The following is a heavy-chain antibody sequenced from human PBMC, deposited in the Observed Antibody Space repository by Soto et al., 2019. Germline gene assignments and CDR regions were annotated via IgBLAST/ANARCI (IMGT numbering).Heavy chain of an antibody. CDR3: ARTSYDILTGSTYYFDY. CDR2: IYYSGST. J-gene: IGHJ4*02. D-gene: IGHD3-9*01. Sequence: SETLSLTCTVSGGSISSSSYYWGWIRQPPGKGLEWIGSIYYSGSTYYNPSLKSRVTISVDTSKNQFSLKLSSVTAADTAVYYCARTSYDILTGSTYYFDYWGQGTLVTVSS. CDR1: GGSISSSSYY. V-gene: IGHV4-39*01.